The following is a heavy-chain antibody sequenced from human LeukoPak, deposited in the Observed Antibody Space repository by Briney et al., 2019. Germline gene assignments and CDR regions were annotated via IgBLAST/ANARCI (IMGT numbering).Heavy chain of an antibody. CDR3: ARMSLVVVITVFDY. CDR1: GYSISSGYY. Sequence: SETLSLTCAVSGYSISSGYYWGWIRQPPGKGLEWTGSIYHSGSTYYNPSLKSRVTISVDTSKNQFSLKLSSVTAADTAVYYCARMSLVVVITVFDYWGQGTLVTVSS. V-gene: IGHV4-38-2*01. D-gene: IGHD3-22*01. CDR2: IYHSGST. J-gene: IGHJ4*02.